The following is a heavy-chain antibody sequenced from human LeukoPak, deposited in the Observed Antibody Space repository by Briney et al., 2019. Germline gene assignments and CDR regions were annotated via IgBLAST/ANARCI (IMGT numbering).Heavy chain of an antibody. D-gene: IGHD1-1*01. CDR1: GFTFSSYA. CDR2: ISYDGSNK. Sequence: GRSLRLSCAASGFTFSSYAMHWVRQAPGKGLEWVAVISYDGSNKYYADSVKGRFTISRDNAKNSLFLQMNSLRAEDTAVYYCARVKTGNWLSRGYYYMDVWGKGTTVTVSS. J-gene: IGHJ6*03. CDR3: ARVKTGNWLSRGYYYMDV. V-gene: IGHV3-30*04.